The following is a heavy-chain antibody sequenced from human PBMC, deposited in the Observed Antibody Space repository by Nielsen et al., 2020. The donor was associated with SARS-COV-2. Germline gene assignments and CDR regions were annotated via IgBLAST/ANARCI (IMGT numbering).Heavy chain of an antibody. J-gene: IGHJ4*02. V-gene: IGHV1-3*01. Sequence: ASVKVSCKASGYTFTSYAMHWVRQAPGQRLEWMGWINAGNGNTKYSQKFQGRVTITRDTSASTVYMELSSLRSEDTAVYYCARDPGLGFDWLIDYWGQGTLVTVSS. CDR2: INAGNGNT. D-gene: IGHD3-9*01. CDR1: GYTFTSYA. CDR3: ARDPGLGFDWLIDY.